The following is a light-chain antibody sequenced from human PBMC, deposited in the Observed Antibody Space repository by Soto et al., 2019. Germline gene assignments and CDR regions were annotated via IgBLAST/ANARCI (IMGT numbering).Light chain of an antibody. V-gene: IGKV3-15*01. CDR3: QQYNNWPWT. CDR1: QSVKTF. J-gene: IGKJ1*01. CDR2: GAS. Sequence: EIVLTQSPATLSLSPGQRATLSCRASQSVKTFLVWYQHRPGQAPRLLIYGASTRATGIPARFSGSGSGTEFTLTISSLQSEDFAVYYCQQYNNWPWTFGQGTKVDI.